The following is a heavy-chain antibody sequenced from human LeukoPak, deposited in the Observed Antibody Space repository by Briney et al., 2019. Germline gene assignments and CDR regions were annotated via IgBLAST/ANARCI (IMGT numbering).Heavy chain of an antibody. CDR1: GGSISSYY. J-gene: IGHJ3*02. CDR3: ARENVRTAAAFDI. D-gene: IGHD2-2*01. V-gene: IGHV4-59*01. Sequence: SETLSLTCTVSGGSISSYYWSWIRQPPGKGLEWIGYIYYSGSTNYNPSLKSRVTISVDTSKNQFSLKLSSVTAANTVVCYCARENVRTAAAFDIWGQGTMVTVSS. CDR2: IYYSGST.